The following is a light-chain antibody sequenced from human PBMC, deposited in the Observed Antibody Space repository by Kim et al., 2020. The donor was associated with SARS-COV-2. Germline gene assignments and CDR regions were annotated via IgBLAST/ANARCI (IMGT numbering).Light chain of an antibody. CDR3: QSVDSSYTNVL. CDR1: VLANQY. J-gene: IGLJ1*01. CDR2: KDT. Sequence: SYELTQPPSVTVSPGQTARITCSGDVLANQYVHWYQHKAGQASAVVIYKDTERPSGIPERFSGSTSRTTVTLTIIGVQAEDEADYYCQSVDSSYTNVLFG. V-gene: IGLV3-25*03.